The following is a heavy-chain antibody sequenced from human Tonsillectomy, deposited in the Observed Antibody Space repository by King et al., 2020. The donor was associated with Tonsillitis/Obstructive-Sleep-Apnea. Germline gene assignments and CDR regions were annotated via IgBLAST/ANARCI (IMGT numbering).Heavy chain of an antibody. D-gene: IGHD3-3*01. V-gene: IGHV4-39*01. J-gene: IGHJ4*02. CDR2: IYYSGTT. CDR1: GGSISNYY. CDR3: ARQEGGSWSDYYYSFYK. Sequence: LQLQESDPGLLKPSETLSLTCTVSGGSISNYYWGWIRQPPGKGLEWIGSIYYSGTTYYKSSLKTRVTISVDTSKNQFTLKLNSVTAAETAVYYCARQEGGSWSDYYYSFYKCGPGTPVTVSS.